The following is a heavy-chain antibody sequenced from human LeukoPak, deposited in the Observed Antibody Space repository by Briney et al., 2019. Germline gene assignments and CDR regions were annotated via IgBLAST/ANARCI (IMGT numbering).Heavy chain of an antibody. CDR1: GYSFTSYW. Sequence: GESLKISCKGSGYSFTSYWIGWVRQMPGKGLEWMGIIYPGDSDTRYSPSFQGQVTISADKSISTAYLQWSSLKASDTAMYYCASGRVRGSGSSNLDYWGQGTLVTVSS. V-gene: IGHV5-51*01. CDR2: IYPGDSDT. J-gene: IGHJ4*02. CDR3: ASGRVRGSGSSNLDY. D-gene: IGHD3-10*01.